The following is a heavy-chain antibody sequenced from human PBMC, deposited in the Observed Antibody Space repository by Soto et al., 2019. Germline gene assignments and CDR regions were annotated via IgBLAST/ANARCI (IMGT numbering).Heavy chain of an antibody. CDR3: ATASYYDFWSCYHPSGYGMDV. J-gene: IGHJ6*02. CDR1: GYTFTSYD. V-gene: IGHV1-8*01. CDR2: MNPNSGNT. Sequence: ASVKVSCKASGYTFTSYDINWVRQATGQGLEWMGWMNPNSGNTGYAQKFQGRVTMTRNTSISTAYMELSSLRSEDTAVYYCATASYYDFWSCYHPSGYGMDVWGQGTTVTVYS. D-gene: IGHD3-3*01.